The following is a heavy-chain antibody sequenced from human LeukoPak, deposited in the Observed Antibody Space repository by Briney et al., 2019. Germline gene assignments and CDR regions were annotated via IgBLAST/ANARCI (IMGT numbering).Heavy chain of an antibody. CDR1: GFTFSSYG. D-gene: IGHD4-17*01. CDR2: ISYDGSNK. J-gene: IGHJ5*02. Sequence: PGGSLRLSCAASGFTFSSYGMHWVRQAPGKGLEWVAVISYDGSNKYYADSAKGRFTISRDNSKNTLYLQMNSLRAEDTAVYYCAKDRDYGDYDWFDPWGQGTLVTVSS. CDR3: AKDRDYGDYDWFDP. V-gene: IGHV3-30*18.